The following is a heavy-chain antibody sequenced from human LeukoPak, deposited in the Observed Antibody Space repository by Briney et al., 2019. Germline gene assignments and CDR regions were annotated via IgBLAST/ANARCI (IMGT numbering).Heavy chain of an antibody. CDR3: AKVGDSWDFDY. V-gene: IGHV3-7*01. D-gene: IGHD6-13*01. CDR2: INQDGSEK. Sequence: GGSLRLSCAASGFTFTNYCMSWVRQAPGKGLEWVANINQDGSEKYYVDSVKGRFTISRDNAKNSLYLQMNSLRAEDTAVYYCAKVGDSWDFDYWGQGALVTVSS. J-gene: IGHJ4*02. CDR1: GFTFTNYC.